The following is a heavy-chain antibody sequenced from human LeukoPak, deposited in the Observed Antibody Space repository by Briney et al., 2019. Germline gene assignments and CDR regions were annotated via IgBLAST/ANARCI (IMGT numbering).Heavy chain of an antibody. Sequence: SSETLSLTCTVSGGSISSYYWSWIRQSPGKGLEWIGYIYYSGGTNYNPSLKSRVTISVDASKNQFSLKLSSVTAADTAVYYCARRSYYDSRGYYGPNWFDPWGQGTLVTVSS. CDR2: IYYSGGT. V-gene: IGHV4-59*08. J-gene: IGHJ5*02. CDR3: ARRSYYDSRGYYGPNWFDP. D-gene: IGHD3-22*01. CDR1: GGSISSYY.